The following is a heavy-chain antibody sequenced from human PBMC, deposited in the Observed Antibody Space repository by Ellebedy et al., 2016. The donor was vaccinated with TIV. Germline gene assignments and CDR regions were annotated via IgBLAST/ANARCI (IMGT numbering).Heavy chain of an antibody. D-gene: IGHD6-19*01. CDR1: GYTFTSYA. J-gene: IGHJ4*02. CDR3: ARASGIAVAGTAFDY. Sequence: ASVKVSCKASGYTFTSYAIHWVRQAPGQRLEWMGWINAGNGNTKYSQKFQGRVTITRDTSASTAYMELSSLRSEDTAVYYCARASGIAVAGTAFDYWGQGTLVIVSS. CDR2: INAGNGNT. V-gene: IGHV1-3*01.